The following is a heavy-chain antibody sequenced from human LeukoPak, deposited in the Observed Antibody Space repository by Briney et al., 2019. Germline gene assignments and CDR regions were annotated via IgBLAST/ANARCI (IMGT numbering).Heavy chain of an antibody. CDR3: ARENVVVAASSYYYYMDV. J-gene: IGHJ6*03. Sequence: GGSLRLSCAASGFTFSSYGMHWVRQAPGKGLEWVAVISYDGSNKYYADSVKGRFTISRDNSKNTLYLQMNSLRAEDTAVYYCARENVVVAASSYYYYMDVWGKGTTVTISS. CDR2: ISYDGSNK. D-gene: IGHD2-15*01. CDR1: GFTFSSYG. V-gene: IGHV3-30*03.